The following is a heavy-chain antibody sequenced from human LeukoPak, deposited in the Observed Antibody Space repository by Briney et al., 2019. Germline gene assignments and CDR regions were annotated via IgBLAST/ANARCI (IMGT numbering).Heavy chain of an antibody. V-gene: IGHV4-39*07. D-gene: IGHD3-22*01. CDR3: ARGYDSTLLVSDY. CDR1: GGSLSSSSYY. CDR2: IYYSGST. J-gene: IGHJ4*02. Sequence: SETLSLTCTVSGGSLSSSSYYWGWIRQPPGKGLEWIGSIYYSGSTNYNPSLKSRVTISVDTSKNQFSLKLSSVTAADTAVYYCARGYDSTLLVSDYWGQGTLVTVSS.